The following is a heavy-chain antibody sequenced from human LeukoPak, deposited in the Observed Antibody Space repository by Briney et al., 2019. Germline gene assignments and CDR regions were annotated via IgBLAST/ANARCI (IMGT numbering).Heavy chain of an antibody. J-gene: IGHJ3*02. V-gene: IGHV1-46*01. D-gene: IGHD1-20*01. Sequence: WASVRVSCTASGYTFTSYSLNWVRQAPGQGLEWMGIINPSGGDTTYAQKFQGRVTMNRDTSTSTVYMELSSLRSEDTAVYYCARELISGDWTWDIWGQGTMVTVSS. CDR2: INPSGGDT. CDR1: GYTFTSYS. CDR3: ARELISGDWTWDI.